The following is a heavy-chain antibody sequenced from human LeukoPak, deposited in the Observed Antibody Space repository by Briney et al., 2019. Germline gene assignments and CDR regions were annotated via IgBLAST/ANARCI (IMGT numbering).Heavy chain of an antibody. CDR1: GGSISSGGYY. CDR3: ARDQISKGYMDV. J-gene: IGHJ6*03. Sequence: PSETLSLTCAVSGGSISSGGYYWSWIRQPPGKGLEWIGYIYYSGSTNYNPSLKSRVTISVDTSKNQFSLKLSSVTAADTAVYYCARDQISKGYMDVWGKGTTVTVSS. V-gene: IGHV4-61*08. CDR2: IYYSGST. D-gene: IGHD4-11*01.